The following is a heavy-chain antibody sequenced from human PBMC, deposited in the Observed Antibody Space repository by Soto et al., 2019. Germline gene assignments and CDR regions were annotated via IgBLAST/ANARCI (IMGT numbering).Heavy chain of an antibody. D-gene: IGHD4-17*01. CDR1: GFTFSNSA. CDR2: IVVGNSNT. J-gene: IGHJ4*02. V-gene: IGHV1-58*01. Sequence: SVKVSCKASGFTFSNSAVHWVRQARGHRKEWRGWIVVGNSNTNYARGLQERVTIPRDMSTSTAYMELSGLRSEDTAVYYCAADVGGYIYGVGEYSGQGTLVTVSS. CDR3: AADVGGYIYGVGEY.